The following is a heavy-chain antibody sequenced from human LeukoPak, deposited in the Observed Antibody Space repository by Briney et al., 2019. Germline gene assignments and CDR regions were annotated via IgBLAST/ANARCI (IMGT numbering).Heavy chain of an antibody. D-gene: IGHD4-17*01. V-gene: IGHV6-1*01. CDR1: GDSVSSNNAA. J-gene: IGHJ6*02. CDR2: TYYRSKWYN. Sequence: SQTLSLTCAISGDSVSSNNAAWNWIRQSPSRGLEWLGRTYYRSKWYNEYAVSLKSRITINSDTSKNQFSLQLSSVSPEDTAVYYCARVGGDYQYGMDVWGQGTTVTVSS. CDR3: ARVGGDYQYGMDV.